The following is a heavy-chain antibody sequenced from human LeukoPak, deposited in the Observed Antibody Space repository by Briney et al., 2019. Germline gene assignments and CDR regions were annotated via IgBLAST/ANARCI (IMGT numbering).Heavy chain of an antibody. J-gene: IGHJ4*02. CDR3: ARGDYDSSGYYYDALDY. Sequence: PSETLSLTCAVYGGSFSGYYWSWIRQPPGKGLEWIGEINHSGSTNYNPSLKSRVTISVDTSKNQFSLKLSSVTAADTAVYYCARGDYDSSGYYYDALDYWGQGTLVTVSS. V-gene: IGHV4-34*01. CDR2: INHSGST. D-gene: IGHD3-22*01. CDR1: GGSFSGYY.